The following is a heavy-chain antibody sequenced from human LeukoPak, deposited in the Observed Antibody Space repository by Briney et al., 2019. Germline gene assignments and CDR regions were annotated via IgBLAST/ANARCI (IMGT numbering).Heavy chain of an antibody. Sequence: SETLSLTCTVSGGSISSSSYYWGWIRQPPGKGLEWIGSIYYSGSTYCNPSLKSRVTISVDTSKNQFSLKLSSVTAADTAVYYCAKSLLWFGDQKIGDYFDYWGQGTLVTVSS. J-gene: IGHJ4*02. D-gene: IGHD3-10*01. V-gene: IGHV4-39*01. CDR3: AKSLLWFGDQKIGDYFDY. CDR2: IYYSGST. CDR1: GGSISSSSYY.